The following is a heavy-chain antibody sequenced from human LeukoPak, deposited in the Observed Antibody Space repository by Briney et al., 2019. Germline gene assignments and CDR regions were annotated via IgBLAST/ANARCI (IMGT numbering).Heavy chain of an antibody. J-gene: IGHJ6*03. V-gene: IGHV7-4-1*02. D-gene: IGHD6-19*01. CDR1: GYTFTSYA. Sequence: ASVKVSCKASGYTFTSYAMNWVRQAPGQGLEWIGWINTNTGNPTYAQGFTGRFVFSLDTSVSTAYLHISSLKAEDTAVYYCARGSPGRYSSGWYRRYYYYMDVWGKGTTVTISS. CDR3: ARGSPGRYSSGWYRRYYYYMDV. CDR2: INTNTGNP.